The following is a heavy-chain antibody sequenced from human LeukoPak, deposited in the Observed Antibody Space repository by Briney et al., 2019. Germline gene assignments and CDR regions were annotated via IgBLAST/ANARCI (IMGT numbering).Heavy chain of an antibody. CDR1: GGTFSRYA. CDR3: ARDGQLPRTGPNYYYYMDV. Sequence: GASVKVSCKASGGTFSRYAISWVRQAPGQALEWMGGIIPIFGTANYAQKFQGRVTITTDESTSTAYMELSSLRSEDTAVYYCARDGQLPRTGPNYYYYMDVWGKGTTVTVSS. CDR2: IIPIFGTA. V-gene: IGHV1-69*05. D-gene: IGHD6-6*01. J-gene: IGHJ6*03.